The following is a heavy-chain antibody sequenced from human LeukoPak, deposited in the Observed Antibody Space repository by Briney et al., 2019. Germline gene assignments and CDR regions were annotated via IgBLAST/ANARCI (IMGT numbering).Heavy chain of an antibody. Sequence: SETLSLTCTVSGGSISSYYWSWIRQPPGKGLEWIGYIYYSGSTNYNPSLKSRDAISVDTSKNQFSLKLSSVTAADTAVYYCARGPRNYYDSSGYRWGQGTLVTVSS. CDR3: ARGPRNYYDSSGYR. D-gene: IGHD3-22*01. V-gene: IGHV4-59*01. CDR1: GGSISSYY. CDR2: IYYSGST. J-gene: IGHJ4*02.